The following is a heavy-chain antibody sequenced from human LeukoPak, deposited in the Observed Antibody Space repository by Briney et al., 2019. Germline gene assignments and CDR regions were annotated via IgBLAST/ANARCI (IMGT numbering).Heavy chain of an antibody. Sequence: PSKTLSLTCSVSGGSISGYSWSWIRQSAAKGLEWIGRVYTSGNTNYNPSFKSRVTMSIDTSKKQFSLKLYTVTAADTAVYYCARDNPAGPWGQGTLVTVSS. J-gene: IGHJ5*02. CDR3: ARDNPAGP. V-gene: IGHV4-4*07. CDR2: VYTSGNT. CDR1: GGSISGYS. D-gene: IGHD1-14*01.